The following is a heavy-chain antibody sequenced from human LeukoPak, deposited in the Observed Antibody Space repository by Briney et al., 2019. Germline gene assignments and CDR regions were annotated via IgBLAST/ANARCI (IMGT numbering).Heavy chain of an antibody. CDR3: AGLVGRYSSGLYYYYFDY. CDR1: GDSINSLDL. Sequence: SETLSLTCTVSGDSINSLDLWSWVRQPPGKGLEWIGEMYLSGTTHSNPSVKSRVTISIDKSKNQFLLNLSSVTAADTAVYYCAGLVGRYSSGLYYYYFDYWARGPWSPSPQ. J-gene: IGHJ4*02. V-gene: IGHV4-4*02. D-gene: IGHD3-22*01. CDR2: MYLSGTT.